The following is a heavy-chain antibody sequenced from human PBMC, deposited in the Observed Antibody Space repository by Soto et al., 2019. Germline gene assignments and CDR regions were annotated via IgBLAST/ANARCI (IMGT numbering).Heavy chain of an antibody. J-gene: IGHJ5*02. CDR1: GFNFTNHW. CDR2: ITSDGKSK. Sequence: GSLRLSCAASGFNFTNHWMHWVRQAPVKGLVWVSRITSDGKSKAYAESVKGRFAISRDNAKNTVYLQMNGLTVEDTAVYYCARESGDWPLNWFDPWGQGTLVTVSS. CDR3: ARESGDWPLNWFDP. V-gene: IGHV3-74*01. D-gene: IGHD2-21*02.